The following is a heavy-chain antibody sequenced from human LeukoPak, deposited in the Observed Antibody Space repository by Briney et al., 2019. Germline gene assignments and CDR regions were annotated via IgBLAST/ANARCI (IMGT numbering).Heavy chain of an antibody. CDR2: IYHSGST. CDR1: GGSFSGYY. V-gene: IGHV4-34*01. D-gene: IGHD1-26*01. Sequence: SETLSLTCAVYGGSFSGYYWSWIRQPPGKGLEWIGSIYHSGSTYYNPSLKSRVTISVDTSKNQFSLKLSSVTAADTAVYYCARLWELWAFDIWGQGTMVTVSS. J-gene: IGHJ3*02. CDR3: ARLWELWAFDI.